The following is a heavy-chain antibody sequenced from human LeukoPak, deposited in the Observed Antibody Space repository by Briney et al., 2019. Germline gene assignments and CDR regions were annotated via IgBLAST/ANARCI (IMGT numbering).Heavy chain of an antibody. Sequence: SVKLSCKASGGTFSSYAISWVRQAPGQGLEWMGRIIPIFGTANYAQKFQGRVTITTDESTSTAYMELSSLRSEDTAVYYCAKGIQLWSDAFDIWGQGTMVTVSS. J-gene: IGHJ3*02. V-gene: IGHV1-69*05. CDR2: IIPIFGTA. CDR3: AKGIQLWSDAFDI. D-gene: IGHD5-18*01. CDR1: GGTFSSYA.